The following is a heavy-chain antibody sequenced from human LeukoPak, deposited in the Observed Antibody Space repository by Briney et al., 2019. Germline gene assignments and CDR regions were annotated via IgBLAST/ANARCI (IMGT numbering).Heavy chain of an antibody. CDR2: ISGDGRST. J-gene: IGHJ1*01. Sequence: PGGSLRLSCGAPGFTFDDYAMPWVRQAPGKGLEWVSLISGDGRSTYFADSVKGRFPISRDNSKTSLYLQMNSLRTEDTALYYCAKVYRYYDSSCQHWGQGTLVTVSS. CDR3: AKVYRYYDSSCQH. V-gene: IGHV3-43*02. CDR1: GFTFDDYA. D-gene: IGHD3-22*01.